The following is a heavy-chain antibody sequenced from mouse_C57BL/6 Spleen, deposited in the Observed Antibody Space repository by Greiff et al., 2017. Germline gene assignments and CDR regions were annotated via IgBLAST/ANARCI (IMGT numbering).Heavy chain of an antibody. CDR2: IYPGDGDT. D-gene: IGHD1-1*01. J-gene: IGHJ1*03. CDR3: ARSIYYGSSHYWYFDV. Sequence: QVQLQQSGPELVKPGASVKISCKASGYAFSSSWMNWVKQRPGRGLEGIGRIYPGDGDTNYNGKFKGKATLTADKSSSTAYMQLSSLTSEDSAVYFCARSIYYGSSHYWYFDVWGTGTTVTVSS. V-gene: IGHV1-82*01. CDR1: GYAFSSSW.